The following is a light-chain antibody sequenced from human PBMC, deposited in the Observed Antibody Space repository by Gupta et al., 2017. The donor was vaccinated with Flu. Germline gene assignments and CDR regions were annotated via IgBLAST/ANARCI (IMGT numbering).Light chain of an antibody. CDR1: QNVNTN. J-gene: IGKJ2*01. CDR3: QHYDNWPPYI. CDR2: GAS. Sequence: EIVVTQSPATLSVSPGESATLSCRASQNVNTNLAWYQYRPGQAPRLLIFGASTRATDIPARFSGSGSGTEFTLTITGLRSEDSAVYYCQHYDNWPPYIFGQGTKLEIK. V-gene: IGKV3-15*01.